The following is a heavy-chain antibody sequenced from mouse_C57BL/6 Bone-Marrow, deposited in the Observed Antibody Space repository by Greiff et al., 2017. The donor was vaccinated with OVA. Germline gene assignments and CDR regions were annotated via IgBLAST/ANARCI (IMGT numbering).Heavy chain of an antibody. CDR3: ASDDGYWSWFAY. V-gene: IGHV1-50*01. D-gene: IGHD2-3*01. Sequence: QVQLQQSGAELVKPGASVKLSCKASGYTFTSYWMQWVKQRPGQGLEWIGEIDPSDSYTNYNQKFKGKATLTVDTSSSTAYMQLSSLTSEDSAVYYCASDDGYWSWFAYWGQGTLVTVSA. CDR1: GYTFTSYW. J-gene: IGHJ3*01. CDR2: IDPSDSYT.